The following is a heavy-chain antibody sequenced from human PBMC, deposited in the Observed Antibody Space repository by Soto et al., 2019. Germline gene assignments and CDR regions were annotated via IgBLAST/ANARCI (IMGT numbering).Heavy chain of an antibody. D-gene: IGHD3-10*01. CDR2: IYWDDAD. CDR3: DRLLRGALAYYFDS. J-gene: IGHJ4*02. CDR1: GFSATSSGVG. Sequence: QITLKESGPPLVKPTQTLTLTCAFSGFSATSSGVGVAWLRQPPGKALEWLAVIYWDDADQYRPSLKTSITIINDTSKHQVVITMTNMNPVDTGTYYCDRLLRGALAYYFDSWGQGTLVTVTS. V-gene: IGHV2-5*02.